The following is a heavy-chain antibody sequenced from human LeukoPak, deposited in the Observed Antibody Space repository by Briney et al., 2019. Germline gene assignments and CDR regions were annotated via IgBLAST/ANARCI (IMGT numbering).Heavy chain of an antibody. J-gene: IGHJ4*02. CDR3: AKDRRGYCSSTSCSPFDY. D-gene: IGHD2-2*01. CDR1: GFTFSSYA. CDR2: ISGSGGST. Sequence: PGGSLRLSCAAYGFTFSSYAMSWVRQAPGKGLEWVSAISGSGGSTYYADSVKGRFTISRDNSKNTLYLQMNSLRAEDTAVYYCAKDRRGYCSSTSCSPFDYWGQGTLVTVSS. V-gene: IGHV3-23*01.